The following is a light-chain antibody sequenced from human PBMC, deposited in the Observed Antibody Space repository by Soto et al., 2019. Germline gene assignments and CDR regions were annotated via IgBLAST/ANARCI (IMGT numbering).Light chain of an antibody. CDR3: QQYDTSPRT. J-gene: IGKJ4*01. Sequence: ETVLTQSPGTVSLSPVEIATLYSTASQSVSSSYLAWYQQKPGQAPRLLIYGASNRATGIPDRFSGSGSGTDFTLTISRLEPEDFAVYNCQQYDTSPRTFGGGTKVDIK. CDR1: QSVSSSY. CDR2: GAS. V-gene: IGKV3-20*01.